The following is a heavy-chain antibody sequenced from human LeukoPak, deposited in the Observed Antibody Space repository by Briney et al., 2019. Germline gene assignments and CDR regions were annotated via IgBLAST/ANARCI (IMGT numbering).Heavy chain of an antibody. CDR3: AKMMGYCSSSNCYNYMDV. V-gene: IGHV5-51*01. CDR1: GYSFTNYW. CDR2: IHPGDSDT. Sequence: GESLRISCEGSGYSFTNYWIGWVRQMPGKGLEWMGIIHPGDSDTRYSPSFQGQVTISADKSISTVYLQWSSLKASDTAMYYCAKMMGYCSSSNCYNYMDVWGKGTTVTVSS. D-gene: IGHD2-2*02. J-gene: IGHJ6*04.